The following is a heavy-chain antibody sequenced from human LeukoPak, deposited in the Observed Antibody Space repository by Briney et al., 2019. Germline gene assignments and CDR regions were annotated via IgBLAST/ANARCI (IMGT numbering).Heavy chain of an antibody. D-gene: IGHD3-16*01. Sequence: GGSLRLSCAASGFTFSSYAMHWVRQAPGKGLEWVSSISSNGSYIYYADSVKGRFTISRDNAKNSLYLQMNSLRAEDTAVYYCAEGDNTYYCYYMDVWGKGTTVTVSS. CDR2: ISSNGSYI. J-gene: IGHJ6*03. CDR3: AEGDNTYYCYYMDV. V-gene: IGHV3-21*01. CDR1: GFTFSSYA.